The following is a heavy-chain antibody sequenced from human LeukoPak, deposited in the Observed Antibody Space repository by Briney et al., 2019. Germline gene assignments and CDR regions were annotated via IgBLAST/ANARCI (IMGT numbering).Heavy chain of an antibody. D-gene: IGHD3-10*01. J-gene: IGHJ5*02. CDR1: GYTFTGYY. Sequence: ASVKVSCKASGYTFTGYYMHWVRQAPGQGLEWMGWINPNSGGTNYAQKFQGRVTMTRDTSISTAYMELRSLRSDDTAVYYCARESPPGGGVIGPWGQGTLVTVSS. V-gene: IGHV1-2*02. CDR2: INPNSGGT. CDR3: ARESPPGGGVIGP.